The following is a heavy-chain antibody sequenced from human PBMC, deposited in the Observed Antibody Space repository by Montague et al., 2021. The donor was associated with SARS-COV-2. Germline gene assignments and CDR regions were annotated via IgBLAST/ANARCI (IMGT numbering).Heavy chain of an antibody. CDR3: ARVTTKRTRYGSGSYRGFDAFDI. CDR2: IYYSGST. V-gene: IGHV4-59*08. J-gene: IGHJ3*02. CDR1: GGSINTYY. D-gene: IGHD3-10*01. Sequence: SETLSLTCTVSGGSINTYYWSWIRQPPGKGLEWIGYIYYSGSTNYNPSLKSRVTISVDTSKNQFSLKLGSVTAADTAVYYCARVTTKRTRYGSGSYRGFDAFDIWGQVTMVTVSS.